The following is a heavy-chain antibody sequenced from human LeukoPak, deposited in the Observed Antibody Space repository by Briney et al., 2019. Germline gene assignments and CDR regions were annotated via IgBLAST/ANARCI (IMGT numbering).Heavy chain of an antibody. Sequence: ASVKVSCKASGYTFTGYYMHWVRQAPGQGLEWMGWINPNSGGTNYAQKFQGRVTMTRDTSISTAYMELSRLRSDDTAVYYCARDNYGGNQYYFDYWGQGTLVTVSS. V-gene: IGHV1-2*02. D-gene: IGHD4-23*01. J-gene: IGHJ4*02. CDR2: INPNSGGT. CDR3: ARDNYGGNQYYFDY. CDR1: GYTFTGYY.